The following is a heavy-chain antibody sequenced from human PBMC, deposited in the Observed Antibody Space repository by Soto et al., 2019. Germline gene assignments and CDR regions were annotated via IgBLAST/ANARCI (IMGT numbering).Heavy chain of an antibody. CDR3: ARGGVSSNEYTWKHGNYFDY. V-gene: IGHV3-30-3*01. D-gene: IGHD1-20*01. Sequence: GSLRLSCAASGFTYITYTMHWVLQAPCKGLEWVAVISYDGNNKFYADSVKGRFTISRDSTKQTLYLQMNSLRPDDTAMYYCARGGVSSNEYTWKHGNYFDYGGQGA. J-gene: IGHJ4*02. CDR1: GFTYITYT. CDR2: ISYDGNNK.